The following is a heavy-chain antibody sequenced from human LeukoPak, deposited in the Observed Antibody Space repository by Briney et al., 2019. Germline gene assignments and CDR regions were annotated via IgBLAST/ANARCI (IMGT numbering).Heavy chain of an antibody. J-gene: IGHJ4*02. Sequence: ASVKVPCKASGGTFSSYAISWVRKAPGQGLEWMGRIVPIFGTANYAQKFQGRVTTTTDESTSTAYMELSSLRSEDTAVYYCATTKSMVRGVRPDYWGQGTLVTVSS. CDR1: GGTFSSYA. V-gene: IGHV1-69*05. CDR2: IVPIFGTA. D-gene: IGHD3-10*01. CDR3: ATTKSMVRGVRPDY.